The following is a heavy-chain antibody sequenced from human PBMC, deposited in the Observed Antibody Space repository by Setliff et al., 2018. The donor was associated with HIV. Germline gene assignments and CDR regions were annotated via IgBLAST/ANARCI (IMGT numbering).Heavy chain of an antibody. CDR3: AKGQDGLRYNWFDP. Sequence: PGGSLRLSCAASGFTFSNYNMNWVRQAPGKGLEWVSSISYDSRFIYHADSMKGRFTISRDNAKKLVYLQMNSLRAEDTAIYYCAKGQDGLRYNWFDPWGHGTLVTVSS. CDR2: ISYDSRFI. V-gene: IGHV3-21*01. CDR1: GFTFSNYN. J-gene: IGHJ5*02.